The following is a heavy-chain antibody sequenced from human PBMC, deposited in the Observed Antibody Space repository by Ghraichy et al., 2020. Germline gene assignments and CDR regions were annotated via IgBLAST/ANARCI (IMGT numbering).Heavy chain of an antibody. D-gene: IGHD3-10*01. CDR3: AREPGVDEHY. CDR1: GGSVSSGSYY. J-gene: IGHJ4*02. V-gene: IGHV4-61*01. CDR2: IYYSGRA. Sequence: SETLSLTCTVSGGSVSSGSYYWNWIRQPPGKGLEWIGFIYYSGRANYNPSLKSRVIMSVDTSKNQFSLKLSSVTAADTAVYYCAREPGVDEHYWGQRTLVTVSS.